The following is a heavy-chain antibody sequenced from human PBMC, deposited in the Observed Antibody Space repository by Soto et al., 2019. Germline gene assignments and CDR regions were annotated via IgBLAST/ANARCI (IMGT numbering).Heavy chain of an antibody. CDR3: ARFADSSSWYVH. Sequence: TLSLTCTVSGGSISSSSYYWGWIRQPPGKGLEWIGSIYYSGSTYYNPSLKSRVTISVDTSKNQFSLKLSSVTAADTAVYYCARFADSSSWYVHWGQGTLVTVSS. V-gene: IGHV4-39*01. CDR1: GGSISSSSYY. J-gene: IGHJ4*02. CDR2: IYYSGST. D-gene: IGHD6-13*01.